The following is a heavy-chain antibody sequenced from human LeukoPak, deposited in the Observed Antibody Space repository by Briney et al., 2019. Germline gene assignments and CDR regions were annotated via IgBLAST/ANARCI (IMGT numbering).Heavy chain of an antibody. CDR3: SRDQYSSGLYNGCVIDD. V-gene: IGHV3-21*01. CDR2: IITSIRYI. J-gene: IGHJ4*02. CDR1: GLTFSRYR. D-gene: IGHD6-19*01. Sequence: PGGSLTLSWAASGLTFSRYRMNWVRPAPGKGLGWVSSIITSIRYIFYADSVKGRLTIYRDNAKNSLYLQMNSLRAAETAVSYCSRDQYSSGLYNGCVIDDWGQGTLVTVSS.